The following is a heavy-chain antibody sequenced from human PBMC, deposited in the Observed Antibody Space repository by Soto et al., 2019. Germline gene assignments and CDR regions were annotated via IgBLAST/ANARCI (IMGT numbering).Heavy chain of an antibody. J-gene: IGHJ4*02. Sequence: QVLLQESGPGLVKPSETLSLTCTVSGASVSSGSYYWSWIRQSPGKGLEWIGDIYFSGTTNYSPSLKNRVTMSLDTSRNHFSLKQKSVTAADTAVYFCAREGRSSAYLDFWGQGTLVTVSS. D-gene: IGHD1-26*01. CDR1: GASVSSGSYY. CDR2: IYFSGTT. CDR3: AREGRSSAYLDF. V-gene: IGHV4-61*03.